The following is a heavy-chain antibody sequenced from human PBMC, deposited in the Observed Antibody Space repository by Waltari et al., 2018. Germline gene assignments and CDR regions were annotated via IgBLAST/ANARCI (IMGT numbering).Heavy chain of an antibody. V-gene: IGHV3-23*01. CDR2: ISGSGYNT. J-gene: IGHJ4*02. Sequence: EVQLLDSGGGLVQPGGSLRIHCAASGFSFGPYARHWVRQAPGKGLEWVSGISGSGYNTYYADSVKGRVTISRDNFKNTVYLQMNSLRVEDTAVYFCAKEIAVTPTYYFDSWGLGTLVTVSS. D-gene: IGHD4-17*01. CDR3: AKEIAVTPTYYFDS. CDR1: GFSFGPYA.